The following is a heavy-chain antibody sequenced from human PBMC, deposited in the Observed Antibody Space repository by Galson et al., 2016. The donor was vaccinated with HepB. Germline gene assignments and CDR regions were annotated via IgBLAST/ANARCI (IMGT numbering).Heavy chain of an antibody. Sequence: ETLSLTCTVSGGSINGRNYYWGWIRQPPGKGLEWIGSISYGGRTYYNPSLKSRVTISLDTSRNQFSLKVTFVTAADTAVYYCVRHSDCSGGTCYRDSWFDPWGQGTLFTVSS. V-gene: IGHV4-39*01. CDR2: ISYGGRT. CDR1: GGSINGRNYY. CDR3: VRHSDCSGGTCYRDSWFDP. D-gene: IGHD2-15*01. J-gene: IGHJ5*02.